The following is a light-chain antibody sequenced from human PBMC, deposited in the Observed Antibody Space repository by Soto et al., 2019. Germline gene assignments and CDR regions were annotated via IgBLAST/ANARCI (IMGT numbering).Light chain of an antibody. CDR2: GES. CDR1: QSISSNF. J-gene: IGKJ4*01. Sequence: EIVMTQSRGTLSLSPGERATLSCRASQSISSNFLAWYQHKPGQAPRLLIYGESSRATGIPDRFSGSASGTDFTLTISRLEPEDFAVYYCQQYGVSPTFGGGTKVDIK. V-gene: IGKV3-20*01. CDR3: QQYGVSPT.